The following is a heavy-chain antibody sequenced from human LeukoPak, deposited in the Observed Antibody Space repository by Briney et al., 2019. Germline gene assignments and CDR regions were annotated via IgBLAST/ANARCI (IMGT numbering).Heavy chain of an antibody. J-gene: IGHJ5*02. CDR1: GFTVSGNY. D-gene: IGHD2-15*01. V-gene: IGHV3-53*01. CDR3: ARDQRYCSGGSCYPDWFDP. CDR2: IYGDGNT. Sequence: GGSLRLSCAASGFTVSGNYMSWVRQAPGKGLEWVSIIYGDGNTYYADSVKGRFTISRDNSKNTLYVQMNSLRAEDTAVYYRARDQRYCSGGSCYPDWFDPWGQGTLVTVSS.